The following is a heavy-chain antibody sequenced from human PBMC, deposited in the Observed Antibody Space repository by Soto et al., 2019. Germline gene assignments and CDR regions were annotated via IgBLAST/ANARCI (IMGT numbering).Heavy chain of an antibody. J-gene: IGHJ1*01. D-gene: IGHD2-15*01. Sequence: QVQLEQSGAEVKKPGASVKVSCKASGYIFTAYSMHWVRGAPGQGLQWMGVVNPSGGSTNYAQKFQGRITLTRDTSRNTFYMDLSSLTSEDTAVYYCAREENCSDGICYSEYFQRWGQGTLVTVSS. V-gene: IGHV1-46*01. CDR2: VNPSGGST. CDR3: AREENCSDGICYSEYFQR. CDR1: GYIFTAYS.